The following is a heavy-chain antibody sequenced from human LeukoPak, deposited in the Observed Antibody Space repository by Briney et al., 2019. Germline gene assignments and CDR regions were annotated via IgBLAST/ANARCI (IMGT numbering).Heavy chain of an antibody. CDR3: AKDSPVSLYYYDSSGYYSN. CDR1: GFTFSSYA. Sequence: GGPLRLSCAASGFTFSSYAMSWVRQAPGKGLEWVSAISGSGGSTYYADSVKGRFTISRDNSKNTLYLQMNSLRAEDTAVYYCAKDSPVSLYYYDSSGYYSNWGQGTLVTVSS. V-gene: IGHV3-23*01. CDR2: ISGSGGST. J-gene: IGHJ4*02. D-gene: IGHD3-22*01.